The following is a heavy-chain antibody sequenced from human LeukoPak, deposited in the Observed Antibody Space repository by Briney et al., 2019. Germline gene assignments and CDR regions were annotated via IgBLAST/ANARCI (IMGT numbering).Heavy chain of an antibody. V-gene: IGHV3-23*01. D-gene: IGHD1-26*01. CDR1: GFTFSSYA. J-gene: IGHJ4*02. CDR2: ISGSGGST. Sequence: PGGSLRLFCAVSGFTFSSYAMSWVRQAPGKGLEWVSAISGSGGSTYYADSVKGRFTISRDNSKNTLYLQKNSLRAEDTAVYYCAKAANEWELLAGYFDYWGQGTLVTVSS. CDR3: AKAANEWELLAGYFDY.